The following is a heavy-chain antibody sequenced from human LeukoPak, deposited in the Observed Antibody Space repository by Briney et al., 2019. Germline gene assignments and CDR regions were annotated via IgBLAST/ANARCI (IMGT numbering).Heavy chain of an antibody. J-gene: IGHJ6*03. CDR2: IRYDGSNK. CDR1: GFTVRSYG. V-gene: IGHV3-30*02. CDR3: AARMDV. Sequence: QTGGSLTLAWAAAGFTVRSYGVHWVRQPPGKGRGWVGFIRYDGSNKYYADSVKGRFTISRENSKNTLYLQMNSLRAEDTAVYYCAARMDVWGKGTTVTISS.